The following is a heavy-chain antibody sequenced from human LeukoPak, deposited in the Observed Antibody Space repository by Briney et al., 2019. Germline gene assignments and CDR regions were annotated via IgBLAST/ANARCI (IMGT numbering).Heavy chain of an antibody. J-gene: IGHJ3*02. CDR1: GGSFSGYY. D-gene: IGHD5-12*01. Sequence: SETLSLTCAVYGGSFSGYYWSWIRQPPGKGLEWIGEINHSGSTNYNPSLKSRVTISVDTSKNQLSLKLSSVTAADTAVYYCATQGYSGYDDAFDIWGQGTMVTVSS. CDR3: ATQGYSGYDDAFDI. CDR2: INHSGST. V-gene: IGHV4-34*01.